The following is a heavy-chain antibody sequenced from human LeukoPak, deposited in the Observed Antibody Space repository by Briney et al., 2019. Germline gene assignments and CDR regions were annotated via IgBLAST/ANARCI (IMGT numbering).Heavy chain of an antibody. CDR3: ARAGDNSGYSDY. Sequence: SETLSLTCAVYGGSFSGYYWSWIRQPPGKGLEWIGEINHSGSTNYNPSFKSRVTISVDTSKNQFSLKLSSVTAADTAVYYCARAGDNSGYSDYWGQGTLVTVSS. D-gene: IGHD3-22*01. J-gene: IGHJ4*02. CDR2: INHSGST. CDR1: GGSFSGYY. V-gene: IGHV4-34*01.